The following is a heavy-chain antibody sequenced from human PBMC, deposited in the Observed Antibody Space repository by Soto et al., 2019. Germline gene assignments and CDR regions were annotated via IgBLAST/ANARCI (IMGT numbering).Heavy chain of an antibody. Sequence: SETLSLTCTVSGASISGYYWSWIRRSAGKGLEWIGRIYATGTTDYNPSLKSRVMMSVDTSKKQFSLKLRSVTAADTAVYYCVRDGTKTLRDWFDPWGQGISVTVSS. J-gene: IGHJ5*02. CDR3: VRDGTKTLRDWFDP. D-gene: IGHD1-1*01. CDR2: IYATGTT. V-gene: IGHV4-4*07. CDR1: GASISGYY.